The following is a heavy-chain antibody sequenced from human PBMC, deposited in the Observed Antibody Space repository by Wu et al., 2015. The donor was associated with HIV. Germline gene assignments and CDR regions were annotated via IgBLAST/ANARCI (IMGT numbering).Heavy chain of an antibody. V-gene: IGHV4-30-4*08. CDR2: IYYSGST. J-gene: IGHJ3*02. Sequence: QVQLQESGPGLVKPSQTLSLTCTVSGGSISSGDYYWSWIRQPPGKGLEWIGYIYYSGSTYYNPSLKSRVTISVDTSKNQFSLKLSSVTAADTAVYYCARAEGLMIRPPPYAFDIWGQGTMVTVSS. D-gene: IGHD3-16*01. CDR1: GGSISSGDYY. CDR3: ARAEGLMIRPPPYAFDI.